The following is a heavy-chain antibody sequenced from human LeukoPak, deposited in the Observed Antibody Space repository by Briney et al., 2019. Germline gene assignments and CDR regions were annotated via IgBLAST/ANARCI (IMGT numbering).Heavy chain of an antibody. V-gene: IGHV1-69*04. Sequence: ASVKVSCKASGGTFSSYAISWVRQAPGQGLEWMGRIIPILGIANYAQKFQGRVTITADKSTSTAYMELSSLRSEDTAVYYCVVGRSHDAFDIWGQGTMVTVSS. J-gene: IGHJ3*02. CDR2: IIPILGIA. D-gene: IGHD2-15*01. CDR3: VVGRSHDAFDI. CDR1: GGTFSSYA.